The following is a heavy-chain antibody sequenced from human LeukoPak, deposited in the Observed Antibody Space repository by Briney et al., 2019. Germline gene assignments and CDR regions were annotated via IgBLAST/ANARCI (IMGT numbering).Heavy chain of an antibody. V-gene: IGHV4-39*01. CDR3: AANSADYNTLGSSYKV. J-gene: IGHJ4*02. CDR1: GGSISSSSYY. CDR2: ISYSGTT. Sequence: PSETLSLTCNVSGGSISSSSYYWGWIRQSPGKGLEWIGSISYSGTTYYNPSLKSRVTISVDTSKNQLSLKLNSVTAADTAVFYCAANSADYNTLGSSYKVWGQGTLVTVSS. D-gene: IGHD3-10*01.